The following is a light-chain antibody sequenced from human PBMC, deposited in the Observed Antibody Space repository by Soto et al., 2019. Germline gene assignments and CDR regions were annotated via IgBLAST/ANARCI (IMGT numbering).Light chain of an antibody. V-gene: IGKV3-15*01. CDR1: QSVRSK. J-gene: IGKJ5*01. CDR2: DAS. Sequence: EIVMTQSPGTLSVSPGERATLSGSASQSVRSKLAWYQQKPGQAPRLLIYDASTRATGIPARFSGSGSGTEFTLTISSLQSEDFAVYYCQQYNNWPPITFGQGTRLEIK. CDR3: QQYNNWPPIT.